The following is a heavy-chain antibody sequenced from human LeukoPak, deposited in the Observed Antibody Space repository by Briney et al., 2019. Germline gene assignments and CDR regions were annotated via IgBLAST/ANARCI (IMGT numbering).Heavy chain of an antibody. CDR2: IYYSGST. Sequence: KTSETLSLTCTVSGGSISSSSYYWGWIRQPPGKGLEWIGSIYYSGSTYYNPSLKSRVTISVDTSKNQFSLKLTSVTAADTAVYYCARGAMKYSYAGLDPWGQGSLVTVSS. J-gene: IGHJ5*02. V-gene: IGHV4-39*07. D-gene: IGHD5-18*01. CDR3: ARGAMKYSYAGLDP. CDR1: GGSISSSSYY.